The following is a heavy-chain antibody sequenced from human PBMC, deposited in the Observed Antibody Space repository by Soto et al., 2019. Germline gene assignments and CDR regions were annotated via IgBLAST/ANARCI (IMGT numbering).Heavy chain of an antibody. D-gene: IGHD2-21*02. Sequence: PVGSLRLSCASSVCTFSGSAMHCVRHSSGKWLEWVGRIRSKANSYATAYAASVKGGFTISRDDSKNTAYLQMNSLKTEDTAVYYCTRYGGNSVHWGQGTLVMVSS. J-gene: IGHJ4*02. CDR2: IRSKANSYAT. V-gene: IGHV3-73*01. CDR1: VCTFSGSA. CDR3: TRYGGNSVH.